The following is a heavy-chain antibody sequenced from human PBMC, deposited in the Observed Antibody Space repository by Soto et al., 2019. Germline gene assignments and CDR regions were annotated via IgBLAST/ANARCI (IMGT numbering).Heavy chain of an antibody. D-gene: IGHD4-4*01. CDR1: GGSFSSYM. Sequence: QVLLVQSGAEVKKPGSSVKVSCQAAGGSFSSYMVSWVRQAPGQGLDYMGGIMPVFGTPTYTEKFQGRVTITADESTGTADLELTSLKSDDTAVYYFARGVTANYMGGDAFAIWGQGTLVAVSS. CDR2: IMPVFGTP. V-gene: IGHV1-69*01. CDR3: ARGVTANYMGGDAFAI. J-gene: IGHJ3*02.